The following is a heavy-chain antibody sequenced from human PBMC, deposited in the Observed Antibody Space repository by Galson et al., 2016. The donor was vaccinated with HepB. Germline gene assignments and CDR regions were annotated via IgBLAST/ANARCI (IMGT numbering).Heavy chain of an antibody. CDR2: ICYSGST. J-gene: IGHJ2*01. V-gene: IGHV4-39*01. Sequence: SETLSLTCTVSGGSISSSSYYWGWIRQPPGKGLEWIGSICYSGSTYYNPSLKSRVTISVDTSKNQFSLKLSSVTAADTAVYYCARHVGYYYSYWYFDLWGRGTLVTVSS. D-gene: IGHD3-22*01. CDR1: GGSISSSSYY. CDR3: ARHVGYYYSYWYFDL.